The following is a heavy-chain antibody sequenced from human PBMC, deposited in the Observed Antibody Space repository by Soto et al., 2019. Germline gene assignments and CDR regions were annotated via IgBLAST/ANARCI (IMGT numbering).Heavy chain of an antibody. CDR3: ARHRNAGWFDL. V-gene: IGHV5-51*01. CDR1: GYDFSTFW. Sequence: PGESLKISCKASGYDFSTFWIAWVRQMPGRGLEWMGVIYPDDSDFTYSPSFQGHVTISDDKSMTAAYLHWSSLRASDTATYYCARHRNAGWFDLWGQGTPVTVSS. J-gene: IGHJ5*02. CDR2: IYPDDSDF.